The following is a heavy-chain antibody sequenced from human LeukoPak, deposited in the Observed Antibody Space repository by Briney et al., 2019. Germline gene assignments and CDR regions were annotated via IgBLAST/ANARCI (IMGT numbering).Heavy chain of an antibody. CDR3: VTALGD. CDR1: GFTFSSYT. Sequence: GGTLRLSCAASGFTFSSYTMNWVRQAPGKGLEWVSSISSSGSYIYHADSVKGRFTISRDNAKNSLYLQLNSLRAEDTAVYYCVTALGDWGQGTLVTVSS. CDR2: ISSSGSYI. J-gene: IGHJ4*02. V-gene: IGHV3-21*01.